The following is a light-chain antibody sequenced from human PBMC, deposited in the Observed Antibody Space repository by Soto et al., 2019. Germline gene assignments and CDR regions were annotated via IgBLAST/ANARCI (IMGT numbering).Light chain of an antibody. CDR2: RAS. CDR1: QSVSSAL. CDR3: QQYASSPLT. V-gene: IGKV3-20*01. Sequence: EIVLTQSPDTLSLSPGERATLSCRASQSVSSALLAWYQQKPGQAPRLLIYRASTRATGIPDRFTGSGSGTDFPLTISRLEPEDFAVYYCQQYASSPLTFGGGTKVEIK. J-gene: IGKJ4*01.